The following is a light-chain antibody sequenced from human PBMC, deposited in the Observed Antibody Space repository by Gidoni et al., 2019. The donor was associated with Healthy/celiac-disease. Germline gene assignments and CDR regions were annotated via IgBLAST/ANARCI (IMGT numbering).Light chain of an antibody. CDR3: NSRDSSGHHLPVL. CDR2: GKN. J-gene: IGLJ2*01. V-gene: IGLV3-19*01. Sequence: SSELTQDRAVSVAVGQTVRITGQGDSRRSYYASWYQQKPGPAPLLVIYGKNNRPSGIPDRFSGSSSGHTASLTITGAQADAEADYYCNSRDSSGHHLPVLFGGGTKLTVL. CDR1: SRRSYY.